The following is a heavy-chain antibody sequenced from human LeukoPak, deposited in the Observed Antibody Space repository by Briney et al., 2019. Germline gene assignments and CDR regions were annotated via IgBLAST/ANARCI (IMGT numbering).Heavy chain of an antibody. J-gene: IGHJ4*02. CDR1: GFTFSNYW. Sequence: GGSLRLSCAASGFTFSNYWMSWVRQAPGKGLEWVANIKQDGSEKYYVDSVKGRFTISRDNAKNSLYLQMNRLRAEDTAVYYCARDRRVVASLEYWGQGTLVTVSS. CDR3: ARDRRVVASLEY. CDR2: IKQDGSEK. D-gene: IGHD2-2*01. V-gene: IGHV3-7*03.